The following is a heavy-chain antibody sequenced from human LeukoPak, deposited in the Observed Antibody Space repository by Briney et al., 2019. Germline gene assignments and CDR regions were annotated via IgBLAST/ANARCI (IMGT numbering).Heavy chain of an antibody. V-gene: IGHV4-4*02. J-gene: IGHJ4*02. D-gene: IGHD5-12*01. CDR1: GGSISSNNW. Sequence: SGTLSLTCAVSGGSISSNNWWSWVRQPPGKGLEWIGEIYHHGATNYNPSLKSRVTLSVDKSKNQFSLDLSSVTAADTAVYYCARGPSVAAHLDYWGQGTLVTVSS. CDR3: ARGPSVAAHLDY. CDR2: IYHHGAT.